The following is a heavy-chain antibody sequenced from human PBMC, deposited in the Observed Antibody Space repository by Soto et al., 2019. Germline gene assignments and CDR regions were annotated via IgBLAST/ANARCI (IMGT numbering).Heavy chain of an antibody. CDR3: ARDGFCTITTCRLGNSSDP. D-gene: IGHD2-8*01. CDR2: INHRGST. Sequence: SETLSLTCVVYGGSFSGYYWSWIRQSPGKGLEWIGGINHRGSTNYNPSLESRVTISVDTSKNQFSLKLPSVTAADTAMYYCARDGFCTITTCRLGNSSDPSGQAPLVSVS. V-gene: IGHV4-34*01. J-gene: IGHJ5*02. CDR1: GGSFSGYY.